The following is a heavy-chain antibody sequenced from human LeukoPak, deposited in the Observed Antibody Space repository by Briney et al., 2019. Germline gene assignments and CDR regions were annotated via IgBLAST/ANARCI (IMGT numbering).Heavy chain of an antibody. V-gene: IGHV3-23*01. CDR1: GFTFSSYA. Sequence: GGSLRLSCAASGFTFSSYAMSWVRQAPGKGLEWVSAISGSGGSTYYADSVKGRFTISRDNSKNTLYLQMNSLRAEDTAVYYCASALNWNDGPYYYYGMDVWGQGTTVTVSS. J-gene: IGHJ6*02. D-gene: IGHD1-20*01. CDR2: ISGSGGST. CDR3: ASALNWNDGPYYYYGMDV.